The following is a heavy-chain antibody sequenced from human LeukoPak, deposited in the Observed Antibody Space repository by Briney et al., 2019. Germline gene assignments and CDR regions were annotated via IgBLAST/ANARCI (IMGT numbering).Heavy chain of an antibody. CDR3: AKDPVAGYYDSSGPPHY. J-gene: IGHJ4*02. CDR1: GFTFSTYS. D-gene: IGHD3-22*01. Sequence: PGGSLRLSCAASGFTFSTYSMNWVRQAPGKGLEWISSISSSSSFIHYADSVKGRFSISRDNAKNSLYLQMNSLRPEDTAVYYCAKDPVAGYYDSSGPPHYWGQGTLVTVSS. V-gene: IGHV3-21*01. CDR2: ISSSSSFI.